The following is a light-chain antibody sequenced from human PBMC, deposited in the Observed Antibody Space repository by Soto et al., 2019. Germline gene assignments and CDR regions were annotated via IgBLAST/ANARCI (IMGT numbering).Light chain of an antibody. V-gene: IGLV2-14*01. Sequence: QSALTQPASVSGSPGQSITISCTGATLAVGLYNYVSWYQQRPDKAPKLIIYDVSDRPSGLSNRFSGSKSGSTASLTISGLQAEDEADYYCAAYTSSATPDIFGTGTKVTVL. CDR1: TLAVGLYNY. J-gene: IGLJ1*01. CDR3: AAYTSSATPDI. CDR2: DVS.